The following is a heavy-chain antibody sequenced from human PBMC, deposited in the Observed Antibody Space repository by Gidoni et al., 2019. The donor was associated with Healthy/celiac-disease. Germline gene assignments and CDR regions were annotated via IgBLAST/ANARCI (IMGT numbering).Heavy chain of an antibody. V-gene: IGHV3-21*01. CDR3: ARESSGRYCSGGSCYSDGYFDY. CDR2: ISSSSSYI. CDR1: GLTFSSYS. D-gene: IGHD2-15*01. J-gene: IGHJ4*02. Sequence: EVQLVESGGGLVKPGGSLRLSCAASGLTFSSYSMTWVRQAPGKGLEWVSSISSSSSYIYYADSVKGRFTISRDNAKNSLYLQMNSLRAEDTAVYYCARESSGRYCSGGSCYSDGYFDYWGQGTLVTVSS.